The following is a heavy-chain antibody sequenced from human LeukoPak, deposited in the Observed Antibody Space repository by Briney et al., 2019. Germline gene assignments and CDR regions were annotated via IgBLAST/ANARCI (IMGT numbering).Heavy chain of an antibody. CDR2: IYYSGST. Sequence: SETLSLTCTVSGGSISSYYWSWIRQPPGKGLECIGYIYYSGSTNYNPSLKSRVTISVDTSKNQFSLKLSSVTAADTAVYYCARGPIVEVPAVKYWYFDLWGHGTLVTVSS. D-gene: IGHD2-2*01. V-gene: IGHV4-59*01. J-gene: IGHJ2*01. CDR1: GGSISSYY. CDR3: ARGPIVEVPAVKYWYFDL.